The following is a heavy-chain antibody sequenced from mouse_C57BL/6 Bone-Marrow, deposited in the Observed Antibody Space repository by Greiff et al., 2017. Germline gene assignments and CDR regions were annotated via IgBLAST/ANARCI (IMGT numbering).Heavy chain of an antibody. CDR3: AIHPPTYSGSSRYCFDY. Sequence: QVQLQQSGAELVKPGASVKLSCKASGYTFTEYTIHWVKQRSGQGLEWIGWFYPGSGSIKYNEKFKDKATLTADKSSSTVYMELSRLTTADSAVYFCAIHPPTYSGSSRYCFDYWGQGTTLTVSS. V-gene: IGHV1-62-2*01. CDR2: FYPGSGSI. D-gene: IGHD1-1*01. J-gene: IGHJ2*01. CDR1: GYTFTEYT.